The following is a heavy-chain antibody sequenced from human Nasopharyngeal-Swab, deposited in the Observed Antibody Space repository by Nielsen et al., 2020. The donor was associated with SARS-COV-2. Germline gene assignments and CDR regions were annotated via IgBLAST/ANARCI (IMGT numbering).Heavy chain of an antibody. CDR2: IYYSGST. CDR3: ARISGSGAFDY. J-gene: IGHJ4*02. CDR1: GGSVSSGSYY. V-gene: IGHV4-61*01. Sequence: GPLRLSCTVSGGSVSSGSYYWSWIRQPPGKGLEWIGYIYYSGSTNYNPSLKSRVTISVDTSKNQFSLKLSSVTAADTAVYYCARISGSGAFDYWGQGTLVTVSS. D-gene: IGHD1-26*01.